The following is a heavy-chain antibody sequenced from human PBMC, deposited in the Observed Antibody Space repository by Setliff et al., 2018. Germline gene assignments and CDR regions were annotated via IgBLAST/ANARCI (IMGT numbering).Heavy chain of an antibody. CDR2: ISSSGSLI. J-gene: IGHJ4*02. D-gene: IGHD6-19*01. CDR1: GFTFSDYY. CDR3: ATKAVAGT. V-gene: IGHV3-11*01. Sequence: PGGSLRLSCATSGFTFSDYYMSWIRQTPGKGLEWVAYISSSGSLIYYPDSVTGRFTISRDNAKKSVDLQMNSLRAEDTAVYYCATKAVAGTGGQGTLVTVSS.